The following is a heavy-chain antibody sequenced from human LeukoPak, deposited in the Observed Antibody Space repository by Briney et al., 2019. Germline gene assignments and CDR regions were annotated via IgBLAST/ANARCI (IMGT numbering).Heavy chain of an antibody. CDR3: ARTYYGDYGAFDI. V-gene: IGHV4-39*07. J-gene: IGHJ3*02. CDR2: IYYSGST. CDR1: GGSISSSSYY. Sequence: SETLSLTCTVSGGSISSSSYYWGWIRQPPGKGLEWIGSIYYSGSTYYNPSLKSRVTISVDTSKNQFSLKLSSVTAADTAVYYCARTYYGDYGAFDIWGQGTMVTVSS. D-gene: IGHD4-17*01.